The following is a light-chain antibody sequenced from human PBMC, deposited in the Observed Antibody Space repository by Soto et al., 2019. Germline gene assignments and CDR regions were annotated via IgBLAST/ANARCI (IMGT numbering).Light chain of an antibody. J-gene: IGLJ1*01. Sequence: QSVLTQPPSASGSLGSSVTISCTGTSSDVGGHKYVSWYQHHPGKAPKLILFEVSNRPSGVSNRFSGSKSGNTASLTISGLQAEDEADYYCSSYTSSSPYVFGTGTKVTVL. CDR2: EVS. CDR3: SSYTSSSPYV. V-gene: IGLV2-14*01. CDR1: SSDVGGHKY.